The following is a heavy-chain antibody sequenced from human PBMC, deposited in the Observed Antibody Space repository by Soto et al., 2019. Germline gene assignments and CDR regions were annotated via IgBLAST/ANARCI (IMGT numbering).Heavy chain of an antibody. V-gene: IGHV5-51*01. D-gene: IGHD3-3*01. J-gene: IGHJ3*01. CDR1: GYSFISYW. CDR3: ARVPNYDFWGAAL. Sequence: PGESLKISCKGLGYSFISYWIGWVRQMPGKGLEWMAIIHPGDSESIYSPSFHGLVTISADKSISTAFLQWSSLEASDTAMYYCARVPNYDFWGAALWGRGTMVTVSS. CDR2: IHPGDSES.